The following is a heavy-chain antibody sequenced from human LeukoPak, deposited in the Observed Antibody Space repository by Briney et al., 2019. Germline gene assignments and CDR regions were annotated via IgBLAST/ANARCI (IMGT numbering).Heavy chain of an antibody. V-gene: IGHV4-34*01. CDR1: GGSFSDYY. CDR3: ARGGDYGDYVFHY. J-gene: IGHJ4*02. CDR2: IYHSGST. D-gene: IGHD4-17*01. Sequence: SETLSPTCAVYGGSFSDYYWTWIRQPPGKGLEWIGEIYHSGSTNYNPSLKSRVTISVDTSKNQFSLKLYSVTAADTAVYYCARGGDYGDYVFHYWGQGTLVTVSS.